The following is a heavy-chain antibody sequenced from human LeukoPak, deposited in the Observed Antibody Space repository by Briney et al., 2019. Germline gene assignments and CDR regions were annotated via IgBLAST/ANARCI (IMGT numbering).Heavy chain of an antibody. V-gene: IGHV4-59*01. Sequence: SGTLSLTCTVSGGSISSYYWSWIRQPPGKGLEWIGYIYYSGITNYNPSLKSRVTISVDTSKNQFSLKLSSVTAADTAIYYCARGPGGGSYNWFDPWGQGTLVTVSS. CDR3: ARGPGGGSYNWFDP. D-gene: IGHD2-15*01. J-gene: IGHJ5*02. CDR2: IYYSGIT. CDR1: GGSISSYY.